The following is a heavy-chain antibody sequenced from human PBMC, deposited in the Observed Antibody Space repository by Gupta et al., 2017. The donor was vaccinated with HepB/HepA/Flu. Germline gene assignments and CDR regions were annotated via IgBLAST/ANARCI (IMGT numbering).Heavy chain of an antibody. D-gene: IGHD2-15*01. CDR3: ARDRVPPSGGFDF. J-gene: IGHJ4*02. Sequence: QVQLVESGGGLVKPGGSLRLSCVASGFTFSDYYMSWIRQAPGKGLEWVSYISDIGSNIYYADSVKGRFTISRDNAKKSLFLHMNSLRAEDTAVYYCARDRVPPSGGFDFWGQGTLVTVSS. CDR2: ISDIGSNI. V-gene: IGHV3-11*01. CDR1: GFTFSDYY.